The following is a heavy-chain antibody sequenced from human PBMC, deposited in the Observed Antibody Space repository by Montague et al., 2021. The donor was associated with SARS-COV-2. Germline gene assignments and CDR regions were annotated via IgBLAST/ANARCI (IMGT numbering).Heavy chain of an antibody. Sequence: SLRLSCAASGFTFRDYYMGWIRQAPGKGLEWISYLSATTGYTNNADSXXGRFTISRDNAKNSLFLYMNSLRAEDTAVYYCARMDYGDPNSGYYFDNWGLGTPVTVSS. D-gene: IGHD4-17*01. J-gene: IGHJ4*02. V-gene: IGHV3-11*03. CDR3: ARMDYGDPNSGYYFDN. CDR2: LSATTGYT. CDR1: GFTFRDYY.